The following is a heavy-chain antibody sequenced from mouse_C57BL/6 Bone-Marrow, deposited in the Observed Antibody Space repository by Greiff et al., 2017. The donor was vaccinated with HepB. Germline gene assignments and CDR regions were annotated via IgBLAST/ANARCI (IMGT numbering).Heavy chain of an antibody. Sequence: VQLQQPGAELVMPGASVKLSCKASGYTFTSYWMHWVKQRPGQGLEWIGEIDPSDSYTNYNQKFKGKSTLTVDKSSSTAYMQLSSLTSEDSAVYYCARSGYSVDYWGQGTTLTVSS. CDR3: ARSGYSVDY. CDR2: IDPSDSYT. D-gene: IGHD2-12*01. CDR1: GYTFTSYW. V-gene: IGHV1-69*01. J-gene: IGHJ2*01.